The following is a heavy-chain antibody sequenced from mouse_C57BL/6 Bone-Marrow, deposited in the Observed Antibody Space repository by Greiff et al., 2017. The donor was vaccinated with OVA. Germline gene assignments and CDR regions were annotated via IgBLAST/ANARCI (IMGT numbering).Heavy chain of an antibody. CDR2: ICSGGSYT. J-gene: IGHJ2*01. V-gene: IGHV5-6*02. CDR3: ARRVYYFDY. Sequence: EVMLVESGGDLVKPGGSLKLSCAASGFTFSSYGMSWVRQTPDKRLEWVATICSGGSYTYYPDSVKGRFTISRDNAKNTLYLQMSSLKSEDTSMYYCARRVYYFDYWGQDTTLTVSS. CDR1: GFTFSSYG.